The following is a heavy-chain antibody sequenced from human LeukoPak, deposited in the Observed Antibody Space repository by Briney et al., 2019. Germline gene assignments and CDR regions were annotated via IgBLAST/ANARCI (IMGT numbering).Heavy chain of an antibody. CDR2: ISSNGGST. V-gene: IGHV3-64D*06. D-gene: IGHD6-19*01. J-gene: IGHJ4*02. Sequence: GGSLRLSCSASGFTFTSYAMHWVRQAPGKGLEYVSAISSNGGSTYYEDSVKGRLTISRDNSKNTLYLQMSSLRAEDTAVYYCVKDRQQWLPRGGFDYWGQGTLVTVSS. CDR1: GFTFTSYA. CDR3: VKDRQQWLPRGGFDY.